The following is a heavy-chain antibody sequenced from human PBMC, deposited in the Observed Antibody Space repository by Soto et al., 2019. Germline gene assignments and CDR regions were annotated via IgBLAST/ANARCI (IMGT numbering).Heavy chain of an antibody. V-gene: IGHV1-18*01. Sequence: ASVKVSCKASGYTFTSYGISWVRQAPGQGLEWMGWISAYNGNTNYAQKLQGRVTMTTDTSTSTAYMELRSLRSDETAVYYCARARVLGYCTNGVWRYYFDYWGQGTLVTVSS. CDR3: ARARVLGYCTNGVWRYYFDY. J-gene: IGHJ4*02. D-gene: IGHD2-8*01. CDR2: ISAYNGNT. CDR1: GYTFTSYG.